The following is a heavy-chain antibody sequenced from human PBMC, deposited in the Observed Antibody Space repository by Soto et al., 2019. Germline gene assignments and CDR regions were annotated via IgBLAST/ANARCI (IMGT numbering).Heavy chain of an antibody. Sequence: SETLSLTXTVSGGSISSGAYYWGWIRQHPGKGLEWIGYISHRGTAYYTPSLKSRVSLSVDPSKSQFSLNVTSLTAADTAVYYCARVSATGTRWFDPWGPGTLVTVS. J-gene: IGHJ5*02. CDR2: ISHRGTA. CDR3: ARVSATGTRWFDP. CDR1: GGSISSGAYY. D-gene: IGHD6-13*01. V-gene: IGHV4-31*02.